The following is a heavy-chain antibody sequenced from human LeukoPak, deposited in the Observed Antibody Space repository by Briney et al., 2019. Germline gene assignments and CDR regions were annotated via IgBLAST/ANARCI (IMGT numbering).Heavy chain of an antibody. CDR2: IYHSGST. CDR3: ARTPIAAAGRMDY. J-gene: IGHJ4*02. CDR1: GYSISSGYY. D-gene: IGHD6-13*01. Sequence: PSETLSLTCTVSGYSISSGYYWGWIRQPPGKGLEWIGSIYHSGSTYYNPSLKSRATISVDTSKNQFSLKLSSVTAADTAVYYCARTPIAAAGRMDYWGQGTLVTVSS. V-gene: IGHV4-38-2*02.